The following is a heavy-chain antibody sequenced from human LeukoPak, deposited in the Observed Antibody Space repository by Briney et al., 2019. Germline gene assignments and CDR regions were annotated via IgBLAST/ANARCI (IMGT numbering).Heavy chain of an antibody. Sequence: GGSLRLSCAASGFTFSAYWMHWVRQAPGKGLVWVSRINSDGFSITYADSVKGRFTTSRDNAKNTLYLHMNSLRGEDTAVYYCARFYGGSAFDIWGQGTMVTVSS. CDR1: GFTFSAYW. CDR2: INSDGFSI. CDR3: ARFYGGSAFDI. D-gene: IGHD3-16*01. V-gene: IGHV3-74*01. J-gene: IGHJ3*02.